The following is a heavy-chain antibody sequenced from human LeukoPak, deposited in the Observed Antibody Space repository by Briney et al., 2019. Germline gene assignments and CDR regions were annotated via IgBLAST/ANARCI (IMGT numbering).Heavy chain of an antibody. CDR3: ATAKAVAGDFDY. J-gene: IGHJ4*02. CDR2: VDPEDGET. V-gene: IGHV1-69-2*01. CDR1: GYTFTDYY. Sequence: ASVKVSCKVSGYTFTDYYMHWVQQAPGKGLEWMGLVDPEDGETIYAEKFQGRATITADTSTDTAYMELSSLRSEDTAVYYCATAKAVAGDFDYWGQGTLVTVSS. D-gene: IGHD6-19*01.